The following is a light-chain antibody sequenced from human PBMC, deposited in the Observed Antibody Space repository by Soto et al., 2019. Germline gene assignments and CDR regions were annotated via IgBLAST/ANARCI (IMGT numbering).Light chain of an antibody. CDR3: QQYGSSGT. J-gene: IGKJ1*01. V-gene: IGKV3-20*01. CDR1: HSVSSSY. Sequence: EIVLTQSPGTLSLSPGERAILSCRASHSVSSSYLAWYQQKPGQAPRLLIYGASNRATGIPDRFSGSGSGTDFTLTISRLEPEDFAVYYCQQYGSSGTFGQGTKVDIK. CDR2: GAS.